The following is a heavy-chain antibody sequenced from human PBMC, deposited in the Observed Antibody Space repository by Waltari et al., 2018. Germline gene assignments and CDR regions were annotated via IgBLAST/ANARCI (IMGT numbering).Heavy chain of an antibody. Sequence: QVQMQESGPGLVRPSETLSLTWPVSGGSLTTITYFWGWIRQPPGKGLEWIGSFSYNGNIYYNPSLKSRVTISGDTSKNQISLLLSSVTAADTAVYYCARGLGAIYWGHGTPVTVSS. D-gene: IGHD3-16*01. V-gene: IGHV4-39*07. CDR1: GGSLTTITYF. CDR3: ARGLGAIY. J-gene: IGHJ4*01. CDR2: FSYNGNI.